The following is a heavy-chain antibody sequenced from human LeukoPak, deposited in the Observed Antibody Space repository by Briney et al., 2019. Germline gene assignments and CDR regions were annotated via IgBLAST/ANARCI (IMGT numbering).Heavy chain of an antibody. CDR2: IRSKAYGGTT. CDR1: GFTFSSYA. D-gene: IGHD2-15*01. Sequence: PGGSLRLSCAASGFTFSSYAMSWFRQAPGKGLEWVGFIRSKAYGGTTEYAASVKGRFTISRDDSKSIAYLQMNSLKTEDTAVYYCTREDCSGGSCYEPFVYWGQGTLVTVSS. J-gene: IGHJ4*02. V-gene: IGHV3-49*03. CDR3: TREDCSGGSCYEPFVY.